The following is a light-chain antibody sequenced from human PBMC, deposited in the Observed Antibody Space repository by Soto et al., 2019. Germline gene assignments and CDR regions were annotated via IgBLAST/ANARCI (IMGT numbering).Light chain of an antibody. V-gene: IGLV3-27*01. CDR3: YSAADNSSV. CDR1: VLTKKY. Sequence: SYELTQPSSVSVSPGQTARITCSGDVLTKKYGRWFQQKPGQAPVLVIYNDDERPSGIPERFSGSSSGTTVTLTISGAQVEDEADYYCYSAADNSSVFGGGTKVTVL. CDR2: NDD. J-gene: IGLJ2*01.